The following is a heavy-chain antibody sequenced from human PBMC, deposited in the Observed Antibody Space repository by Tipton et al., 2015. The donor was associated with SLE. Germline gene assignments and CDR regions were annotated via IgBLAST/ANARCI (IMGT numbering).Heavy chain of an antibody. V-gene: IGHV1-46*01. CDR3: ARGPRDYYDSSGYADY. J-gene: IGHJ4*02. CDR1: GYTFTSYY. Sequence: QSGAEVKKPGASVKVSCKASGYTFTSYYMHWVRQAPGQGLEWMGIINHSGGSTSYAQKFQGRVTMTRDTSTSTVYMELSSLRSEDTAVYYCARGPRDYYDSSGYADYWGQGPLVTVSS. D-gene: IGHD3-22*01. CDR2: INHSGGST.